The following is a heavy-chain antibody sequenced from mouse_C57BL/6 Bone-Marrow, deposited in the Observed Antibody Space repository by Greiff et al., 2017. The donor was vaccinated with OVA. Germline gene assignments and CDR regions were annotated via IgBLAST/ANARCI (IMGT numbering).Heavy chain of an antibody. CDR1: GYTFTDYN. J-gene: IGHJ3*01. CDR2: INPNNGGT. D-gene: IGHD4-1*01. CDR3: ARGFGTWFAY. V-gene: IGHV1-18*01. Sequence: EVQLQQSGPELVKPGASVKIPCKASGYTFTDYNMDWVKQSHGKSLEWIGDINPNNGGTTYNQKFKGKATLTVDKSYSTAYMELRSLTSEDTAVYYCARGFGTWFAYWGQGTLVTVSA.